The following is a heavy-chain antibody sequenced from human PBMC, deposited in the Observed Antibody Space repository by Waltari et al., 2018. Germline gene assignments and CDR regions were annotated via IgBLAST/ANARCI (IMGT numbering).Heavy chain of an antibody. Sequence: EVHLVESGGGLVHPRDSVRLSCAASGVIVSNNYMSWVRQPPGKGLEWVSVIYRGGETYYADSVKGRFTISRDNSKNTLDLQMNNVRAEDTAVYYCTSDHGLSWPLDWGQGTMVTVSS. J-gene: IGHJ4*02. D-gene: IGHD6-13*01. V-gene: IGHV3-53*01. CDR2: IYRGGET. CDR3: TSDHGLSWPLD. CDR1: GVIVSNNY.